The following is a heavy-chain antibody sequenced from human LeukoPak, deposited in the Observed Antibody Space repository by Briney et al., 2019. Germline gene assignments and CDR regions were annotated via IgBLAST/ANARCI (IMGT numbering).Heavy chain of an antibody. J-gene: IGHJ5*02. V-gene: IGHV1-18*01. Sequence: ASVKVSCKASGYTFTNYGMSWVRQAPGQGLEWMGWISAYNGNTDYAQNLQGRVTMTTDTLTSTAYMELRSLRSDDTAVYYCARSGSGDNLGWFDPWGQGTLVTVSS. CDR1: GYTFTNYG. CDR2: ISAYNGNT. CDR3: ARSGSGDNLGWFDP. D-gene: IGHD6-19*01.